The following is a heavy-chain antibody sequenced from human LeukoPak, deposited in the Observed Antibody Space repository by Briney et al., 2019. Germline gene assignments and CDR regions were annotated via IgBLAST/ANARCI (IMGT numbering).Heavy chain of an antibody. V-gene: IGHV3-23*01. Sequence: PGGSLRLSCAASGFSFSSYAISWVRQAPGKGLEWVSVISGSGGSTYYADSVKGRFTNSRDNSKNTLYLQMNSLRPEDTAVYYCAKRGSSGYYYMDVWGKGTTVTVSS. J-gene: IGHJ6*03. CDR3: AKRGSSGYYYMDV. D-gene: IGHD5-18*01. CDR2: ISGSGGST. CDR1: GFSFSSYA.